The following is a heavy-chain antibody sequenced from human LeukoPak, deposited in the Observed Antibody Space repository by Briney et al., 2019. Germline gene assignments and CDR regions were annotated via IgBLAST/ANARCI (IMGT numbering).Heavy chain of an antibody. D-gene: IGHD5-18*01. V-gene: IGHV3-74*03. Sequence: PGGSLRLSCAASGFTFSTYWIHWVRQAPGKGLVWVSRIYSDGSSTTYADSVKGRFTISRDNAKNSPYLQMNSLRAEDTAVYYCASLGWIQLWPFDYWGQGTLVTVSS. CDR3: ASLGWIQLWPFDY. CDR2: IYSDGSST. J-gene: IGHJ4*02. CDR1: GFTFSTYW.